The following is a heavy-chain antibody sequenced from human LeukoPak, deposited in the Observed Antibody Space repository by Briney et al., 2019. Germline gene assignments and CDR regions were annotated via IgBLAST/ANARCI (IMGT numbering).Heavy chain of an antibody. CDR1: GFTFSSDA. CDR3: ARGFTIVVVKSEPFDY. J-gene: IGHJ4*02. D-gene: IGHD3-22*01. CDR2: ISYDGSNK. V-gene: IGHV3-30*04. Sequence: GRSLRLSCAASGFTFSSDAMHWVRQAPGKGLEWVAVISYDGSNKYYADSVKGRFTISRDNSKNTLYLQMNSLRAEDTAVSYCARGFTIVVVKSEPFDYWGQGTMVTVSS.